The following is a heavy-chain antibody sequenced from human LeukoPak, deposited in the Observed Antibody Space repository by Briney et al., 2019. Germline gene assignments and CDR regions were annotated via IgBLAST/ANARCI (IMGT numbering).Heavy chain of an antibody. CDR1: GGTFSSYG. D-gene: IGHD3-22*01. Sequence: GASVKVSCKASGGTFSSYGISWVRQAPGQGLEWMGWISAYNGNTNYAQKLQGRVTMTTDTSTSTAYMELRSLRSDDTAVYYCARDRLSAGRGYYDSSGYVWGQGTLVTVSS. V-gene: IGHV1-18*01. CDR2: ISAYNGNT. J-gene: IGHJ4*02. CDR3: ARDRLSAGRGYYDSSGYV.